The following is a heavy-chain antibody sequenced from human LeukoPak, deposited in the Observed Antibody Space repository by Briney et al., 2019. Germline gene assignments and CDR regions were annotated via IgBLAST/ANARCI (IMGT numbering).Heavy chain of an antibody. CDR1: GGSFSGYY. Sequence: SETLPLTCAVYGGSFSGYYWSWIRQPPGKGLEWIGEINHSGSTNYNPSLKSRVTISVDTSKNQFSLKLSSVTAADTAVYYCASGIAAEMGYWGQGTLVTVSS. CDR2: INHSGST. J-gene: IGHJ4*02. V-gene: IGHV4-34*01. CDR3: ASGIAAEMGY. D-gene: IGHD6-13*01.